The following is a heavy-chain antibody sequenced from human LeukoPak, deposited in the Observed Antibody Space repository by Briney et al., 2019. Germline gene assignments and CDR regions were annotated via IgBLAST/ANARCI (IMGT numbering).Heavy chain of an antibody. CDR1: GDRVSSNSAA. CDR2: TYYRSKWHN. Sequence: SQTLSLTCAISGDRVSSNSAAWNWIRQSPSRALEWLGRTYYRSKWHNDYPQSVKSRIRINLQTPKNQLSLQLNSVTHDGTALYYCARDRGNGWNHPVDWGQGTLVTVSS. J-gene: IGHJ4*02. V-gene: IGHV6-1*01. CDR3: ARDRGNGWNHPVD. D-gene: IGHD6-19*01.